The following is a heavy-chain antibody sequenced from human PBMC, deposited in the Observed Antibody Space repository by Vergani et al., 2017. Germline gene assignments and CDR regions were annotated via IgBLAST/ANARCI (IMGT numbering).Heavy chain of an antibody. CDR1: GFGFKNFA. Sequence: QVSLVETGGGVVQPGRSPTLTCSASGFGFKNFAMHWVRQAPGKGLEGVATISKKGTHVYYEPSVRGRLAVSRDNFKNTMYLHMGRLTTDDTAVYFCARDVTDIFVSSSDYSHLLYYWGQGILVTVSS. CDR3: ARDVTDIFVSSSDYSHLLYY. J-gene: IGHJ4*02. V-gene: IGHV3-30*03. CDR2: ISKKGTHV. D-gene: IGHD3-22*01.